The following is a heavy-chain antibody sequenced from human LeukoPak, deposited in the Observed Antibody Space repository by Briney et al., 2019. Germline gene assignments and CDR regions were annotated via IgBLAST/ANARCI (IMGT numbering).Heavy chain of an antibody. Sequence: PGGSLRLSCAASGFTFSSYAMSWVRQAPGKGLEWVSAISGSGGSTYYADSVKGRFTISRDESKNTLYLQMNSLRAEDTAVYHCAKDGARDGYNYPDYWGQGTLVTVSS. CDR3: AKDGARDGYNYPDY. D-gene: IGHD5-24*01. CDR2: ISGSGGST. CDR1: GFTFSSYA. J-gene: IGHJ4*02. V-gene: IGHV3-23*01.